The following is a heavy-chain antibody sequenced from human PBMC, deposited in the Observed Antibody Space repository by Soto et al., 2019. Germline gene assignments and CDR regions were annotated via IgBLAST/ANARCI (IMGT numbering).Heavy chain of an antibody. CDR1: GGSIDSGAYS. CDR2: VTHTGTA. D-gene: IGHD6-19*01. Sequence: ASETLSLTCAVSGGSIDSGAYSYSWIRQPPGKGLEWIGYVTHTGTAYSIPSLNGRLTLSVDSSQTQFSLKLTSVTAADSAVYYCARIHWTQSSLDYWGRGILVTVSS. V-gene: IGHV4-30-2*01. CDR3: ARIHWTQSSLDY. J-gene: IGHJ4*02.